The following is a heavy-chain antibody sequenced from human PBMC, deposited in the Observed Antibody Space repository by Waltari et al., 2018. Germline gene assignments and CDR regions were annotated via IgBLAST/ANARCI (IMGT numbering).Heavy chain of an antibody. CDR1: RFSFSSSW. CDR2: INQEGRVR. D-gene: IGHD3-16*01. V-gene: IGHV3-7*04. J-gene: IGHJ4*02. CDR3: ARDAYSHPDY. Sequence: EVKLVESGGGLVQPGGSLRLSCAASRFSFSSSWMAWVRQAPGKGVEWVARINQEGRVRNYVGSVKGRFTISRDNGENSLFLQMNNLRAEDTALYYCARDAYSHPDYWGQGILVTVSS.